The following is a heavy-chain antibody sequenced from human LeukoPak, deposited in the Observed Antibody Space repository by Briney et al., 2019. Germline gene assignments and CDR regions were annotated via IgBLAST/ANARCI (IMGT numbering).Heavy chain of an antibody. CDR2: IGWAAASA. D-gene: IGHD1/OR15-1a*01. V-gene: IGHV3-43*01. CDR3: AERIHRAPEQYYWFDP. Sequence: GGSLRLSCVAYHDSPMQRARRRPGEGLEWGALIGWAAASAYYADSVRDRFTISIDNYKNFVYLEMNNLRSEASALYYCAERIHRAPEQYYWFDPWSEGTLVTVST. J-gene: IGHJ5*02. CDR1: HDSP.